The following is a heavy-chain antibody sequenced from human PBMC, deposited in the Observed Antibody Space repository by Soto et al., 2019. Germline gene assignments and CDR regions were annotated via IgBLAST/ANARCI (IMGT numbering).Heavy chain of an antibody. V-gene: IGHV3-74*01. CDR3: ARDQRGYDFWSGYYTGPADY. J-gene: IGHJ4*02. CDR1: GFTFSSYW. CDR2: INSDGSST. Sequence: GGSLRLSCAASGFTFSSYWMHWVRQAPGKGLVWVSRINSDGSSTSYADSVKGRFTIPRDNAKNTLYLQMNSLRAEDTAVYYCARDQRGYDFWSGYYTGPADYWGQGTLVTVSS. D-gene: IGHD3-3*01.